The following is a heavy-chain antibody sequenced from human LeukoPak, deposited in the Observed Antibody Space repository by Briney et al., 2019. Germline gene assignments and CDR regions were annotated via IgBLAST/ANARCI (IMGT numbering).Heavy chain of an antibody. Sequence: SETLSLTCTVSGGSMTSNNYYWGWIRQPPGKGLEWIGNIHYSGSTYYSPSLKSRVTISVDTSKNQFSLRLKSVTAADTAVYYCWRPHCSNSVCSSSRVDFWGQGTLVTVSS. CDR3: WRPHCSNSVCSSSRVDF. CDR2: IHYSGST. CDR1: GGSMTSNNYY. J-gene: IGHJ4*02. V-gene: IGHV4-39*01. D-gene: IGHD2-8*01.